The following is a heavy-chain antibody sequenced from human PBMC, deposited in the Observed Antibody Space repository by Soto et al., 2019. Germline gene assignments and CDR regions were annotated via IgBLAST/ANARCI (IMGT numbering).Heavy chain of an antibody. CDR1: GGSISSYY. CDR3: ARLFDYGDYAWDF. CDR2: IYYSGST. V-gene: IGHV4-59*01. J-gene: IGHJ4*02. Sequence: SETLSLTCTVSGGSISSYYWSWIRQPPGKGLEWIGYIYYSGSTNYNPSLKSRVTISVDTSKNQFSLKLSSVTAADTAVYYCARLFDYGDYAWDFWGQGTLDTVSS. D-gene: IGHD4-17*01.